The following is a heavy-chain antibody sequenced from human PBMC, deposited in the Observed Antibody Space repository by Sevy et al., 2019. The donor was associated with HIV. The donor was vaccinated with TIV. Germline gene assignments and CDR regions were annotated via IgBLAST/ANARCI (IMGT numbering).Heavy chain of an antibody. D-gene: IGHD2-2*01. Sequence: GGSLRLSCAASGFTFSRYWMSWVRQAPGKGLEWVANIKVDGSEKYYVDSVKGRFTISRDNAKNSLYLQMNSLRAEDTAVYYCARDCNSNTCLSGLDVWGQGTTVTVSS. CDR1: GFTFSRYW. V-gene: IGHV3-7*03. J-gene: IGHJ6*02. CDR3: ARDCNSNTCLSGLDV. CDR2: IKVDGSEK.